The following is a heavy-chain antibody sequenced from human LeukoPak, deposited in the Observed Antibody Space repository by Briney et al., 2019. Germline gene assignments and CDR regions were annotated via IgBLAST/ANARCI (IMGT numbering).Heavy chain of an antibody. D-gene: IGHD3-9*01. J-gene: IGHJ3*02. CDR1: GGSISSGDYY. CDR3: ARRKNILRYFDWLSKVKNAFDI. CDR2: IYYSGST. Sequence: SETLSLTCTVSGGSISSGDYYWGWIRQPPGKGLEWIGYIYYSGSTYYNPSLKSRVTISVDTSKNQFSLKLSSVTAADTAVYYCARRKNILRYFDWLSKVKNAFDIWGQGTMVTVSS. V-gene: IGHV4-30-4*01.